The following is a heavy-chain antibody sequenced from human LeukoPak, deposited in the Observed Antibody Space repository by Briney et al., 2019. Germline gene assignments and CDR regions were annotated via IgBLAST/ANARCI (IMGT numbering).Heavy chain of an antibody. CDR3: ARVMRRGNYLDY. V-gene: IGHV3-66*01. Sequence: GGSLRLSCVVSGFSVSENYMNWVRQAPGKGLEWVAVIHSGAATYHADSVKDRFTISRDNSKNTLYLQMNSLRAEDTAMYYCARVMRRGNYLDYWGQGTLVTVSS. J-gene: IGHJ4*02. CDR2: IHSGAAT. D-gene: IGHD2-8*01. CDR1: GFSVSENY.